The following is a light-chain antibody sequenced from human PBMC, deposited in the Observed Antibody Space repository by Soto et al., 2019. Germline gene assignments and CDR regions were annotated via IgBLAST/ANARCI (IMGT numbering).Light chain of an antibody. V-gene: IGLV4-69*01. Sequence: QPVLTQSPSASASLGASVKLTCTLSSGHSNYAIAWHQQQSEKGPRYLMKVNSDGSHSKGDGIPDRFSGSRSGAERYLSISSLQSEDEADYYCQTWATGSYVFGTGTKVTVL. CDR3: QTWATGSYV. CDR2: VNSDGSH. CDR1: SGHSNYA. J-gene: IGLJ1*01.